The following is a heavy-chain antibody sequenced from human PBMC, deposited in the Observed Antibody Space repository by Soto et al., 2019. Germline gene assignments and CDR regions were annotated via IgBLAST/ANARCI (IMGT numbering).Heavy chain of an antibody. CDR3: AKVSSDRGYYYFAMDV. CDR1: GFIFSSYA. J-gene: IGHJ6*02. D-gene: IGHD3-10*01. CDR2: ISHGGNEK. V-gene: IGHV3-30*18. Sequence: QVQLLESGRGVVQPGRSLRLSCAASGFIFSSYAMHWVRQAPGKGLEWVAVISHGGNEKYYADSVEGRFTISRDNSKNMVYLQMNGLRPEDTAVYYCAKVSSDRGYYYFAMDVWGQGTTVTVSS.